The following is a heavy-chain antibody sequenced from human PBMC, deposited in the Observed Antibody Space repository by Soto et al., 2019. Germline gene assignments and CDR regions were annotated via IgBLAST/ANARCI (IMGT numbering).Heavy chain of an antibody. Sequence: SETLSLTCTVSGGSITSYYWSWIRQPPGKGLEWIAYIDYRGTNTYNPSLESRVTLSVDTSKNQFSLNLSSVTAADTAVYYCARTTYTTSNYFDYWGHGTLVTVSS. CDR2: IDYRGTN. CDR1: GGSITSYY. J-gene: IGHJ4*01. D-gene: IGHD2-2*02. CDR3: ARTTYTTSNYFDY. V-gene: IGHV4-59*01.